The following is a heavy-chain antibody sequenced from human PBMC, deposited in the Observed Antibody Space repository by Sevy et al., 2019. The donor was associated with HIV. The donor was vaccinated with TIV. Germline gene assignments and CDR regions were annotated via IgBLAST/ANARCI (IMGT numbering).Heavy chain of an antibody. D-gene: IGHD3-16*01. J-gene: IGHJ6*03. CDR2: INHSGST. CDR3: ARLGAVMTNYYYYYMDV. V-gene: IGHV4-34*01. Sequence: SQTLSLTCAVYGGSFSGYYWSWIRQPPGKGLEWIGEINHSGSTNYNPSLKSRVTISVDTSKNQFSLKLSSVTAADTAVYYCARLGAVMTNYYYYYMDVWGKGTTVTVSS. CDR1: GGSFSGYY.